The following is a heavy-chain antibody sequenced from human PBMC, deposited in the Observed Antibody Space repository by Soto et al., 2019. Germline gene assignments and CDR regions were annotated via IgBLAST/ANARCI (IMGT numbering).Heavy chain of an antibody. Sequence: GGSLRLSCAASGFTFSSYSMNWVRQAPGKGLEWVSSITPTSSYIYYADSLKGRFTISRDNAKNSVYLQLNSLRAEDTAVYYCARSQQWMGYYFVDWGQGPLVTVSS. D-gene: IGHD6-19*01. CDR3: ARSQQWMGYYFVD. CDR1: GFTFSSYS. J-gene: IGHJ4*02. V-gene: IGHV3-21*01. CDR2: ITPTSSYI.